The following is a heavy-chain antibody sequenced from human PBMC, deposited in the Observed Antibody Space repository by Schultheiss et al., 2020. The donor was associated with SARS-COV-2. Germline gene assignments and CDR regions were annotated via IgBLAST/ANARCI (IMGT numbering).Heavy chain of an antibody. D-gene: IGHD2-15*01. J-gene: IGHJ5*02. CDR1: GGTFSSYA. CDR3: ARVPPTRYCSGGSCYWFDP. CDR2: IIPIFGTA. Sequence: SVKVSCKASGGTFSSYAISWVRQAPGQGLEWMGGIIPIFGTANYAQKFQGRVTMTTDTSTSTAYMELRSLRSDDTAVYYCARVPPTRYCSGGSCYWFDPWGQGTLVTVSS. V-gene: IGHV1-69*05.